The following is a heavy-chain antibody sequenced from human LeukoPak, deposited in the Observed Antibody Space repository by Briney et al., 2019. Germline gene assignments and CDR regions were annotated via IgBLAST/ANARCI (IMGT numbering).Heavy chain of an antibody. Sequence: SETLSLTCAVSGGSISSGGYSWSWIRQPPGKGLEWIGYIYHSGSTYYNPSLKSRVTISVDRSKNQFSLKLSSVTAADTAVYYCARVAQGSYYFDYWGQGTLVTVSS. CDR3: ARVAQGSYYFDY. D-gene: IGHD2-15*01. J-gene: IGHJ4*02. CDR1: GGSISSGGYS. CDR2: IYHSGST. V-gene: IGHV4-30-2*01.